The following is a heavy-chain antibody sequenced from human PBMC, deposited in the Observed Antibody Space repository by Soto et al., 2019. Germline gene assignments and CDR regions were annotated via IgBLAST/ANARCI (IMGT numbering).Heavy chain of an antibody. CDR2: IYYSGST. Sequence: SETLSLTCTVSGGSISSGDYYWSWIRQPPGKGLEWIGYIYYSGSTYYNPSLKSRVTISVDTSKNQFSLKLSSVTAADTAVYYCARVGSSIATRPVDYWGQGTLVTVS. D-gene: IGHD6-6*01. V-gene: IGHV4-30-4*01. CDR3: ARVGSSIATRPVDY. J-gene: IGHJ4*02. CDR1: GGSISSGDYY.